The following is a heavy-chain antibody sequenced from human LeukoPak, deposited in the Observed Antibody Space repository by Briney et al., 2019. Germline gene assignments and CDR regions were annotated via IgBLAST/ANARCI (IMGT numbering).Heavy chain of an antibody. Sequence: SETLSLTCTVSGGSISSYWSWIRQPPGRRLEWIGYVYYRGTTNYNPSLKSRVAISVDTSKNQFSLKLSSVTAADTAVYYCAREAYDYIWECYRQTDAFDIWGQGIVVTVSS. V-gene: IGHV4-59*01. D-gene: IGHD3-16*02. CDR3: AREAYDYIWECYRQTDAFDI. CDR1: GGSISSY. CDR2: VYYRGTT. J-gene: IGHJ3*02.